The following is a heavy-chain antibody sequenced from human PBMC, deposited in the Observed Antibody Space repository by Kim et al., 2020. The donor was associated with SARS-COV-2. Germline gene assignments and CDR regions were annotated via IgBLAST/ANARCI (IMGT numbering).Heavy chain of an antibody. J-gene: IGHJ4*02. D-gene: IGHD7-27*01. Sequence: SETLSLTCTVSGDSMSADYWNWIRQSPGKGLEWIGYVYFRGTTRYNPSLKSRVTISIDMSKSQFSLKLNSVTAADTAVYYCARRETRDLFTSDWGFFDYWGQGSLVTVSS. CDR3: ARRETRDLFTSDWGFFDY. CDR2: VYFRGTT. V-gene: IGHV4-59*08. CDR1: GDSMSADY.